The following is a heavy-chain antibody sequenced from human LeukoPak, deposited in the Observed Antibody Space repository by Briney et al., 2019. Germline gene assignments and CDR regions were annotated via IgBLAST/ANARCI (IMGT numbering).Heavy chain of an antibody. D-gene: IGHD6-6*01. Sequence: ASVXVSXKASXYTXXSYGISWVRQAPGQGLEWMGWISAYNGSTNYAQKLQGRVTMTTDTSTSTAYMELRSLRSDDTAVYYCAGAAEAARPHDYWGQGTLVTVSS. CDR2: ISAYNGST. J-gene: IGHJ4*02. V-gene: IGHV1-18*01. CDR3: AGAAEAARPHDY. CDR1: XYTXXSYG.